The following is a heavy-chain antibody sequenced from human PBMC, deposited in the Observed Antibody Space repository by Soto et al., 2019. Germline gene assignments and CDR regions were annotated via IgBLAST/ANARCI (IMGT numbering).Heavy chain of an antibody. D-gene: IGHD3-22*01. CDR2: INWNSGIT. J-gene: IGHJ5*02. CDR3: AKGRGALTVVSNWFDP. CDR1: GFTFEDHA. V-gene: IGHV3-9*01. Sequence: SLRLSCAAIGFTFEDHAMHLIRQVPGKGLEWVAGINWNSGITGYADPVKGRFTISRDNANNSLHLETNSLKSEDTALYYCAKGRGALTVVSNWFDPWGQGTLVTVSS.